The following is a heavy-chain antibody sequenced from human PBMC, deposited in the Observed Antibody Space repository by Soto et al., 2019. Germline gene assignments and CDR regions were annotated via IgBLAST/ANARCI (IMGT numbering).Heavy chain of an antibody. CDR1: GFSFSHYA. J-gene: IGHJ5*02. CDR3: ASNHSESSNAFVL. D-gene: IGHD3-10*01. V-gene: IGHV3-30-3*01. Sequence: GGSLRLSCAASGFSFSHYAMHWVRQPPGKGLEWVALISYDGDNQYFTDSVRGRFTISRDNSKTTVYLEMNSLRLDDTATYCCASNHSESSNAFVLWGQGTLVTVSS. CDR2: ISYDGDNQ.